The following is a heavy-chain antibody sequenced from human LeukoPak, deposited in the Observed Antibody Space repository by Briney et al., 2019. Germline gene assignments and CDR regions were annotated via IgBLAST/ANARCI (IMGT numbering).Heavy chain of an antibody. V-gene: IGHV3-66*01. CDR2: IYSGGST. Sequence: GGSLRLSCAASGFTVSSNYMSWVRQAPGKGLEWVSVIYSGGSTYYADSVKGRFTISRDNSKNTLYLQMNSLRAEDTAVYYCARDPYSGSSDAFDIWGQGTMVTVSS. CDR3: ARDPYSGSSDAFDI. D-gene: IGHD1-26*01. CDR1: GFTVSSNY. J-gene: IGHJ3*02.